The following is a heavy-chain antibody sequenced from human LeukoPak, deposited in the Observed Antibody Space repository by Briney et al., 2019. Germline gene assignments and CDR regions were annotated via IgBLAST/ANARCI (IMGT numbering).Heavy chain of an antibody. V-gene: IGHV4-61*01. J-gene: IGHJ2*01. Sequence: SETLSLTCTVSGGSISSSSYYWGWIRQPPGKGLEWIGYMYYSGSTNYNPSLKSRVTISVDTSKNQFSLKLSSVTAADTAVYYCARDRPATENWYLDLWGRGTLVTVSS. CDR3: ARDRPATENWYLDL. CDR1: GGSISSSSYY. CDR2: MYYSGST. D-gene: IGHD1-26*01.